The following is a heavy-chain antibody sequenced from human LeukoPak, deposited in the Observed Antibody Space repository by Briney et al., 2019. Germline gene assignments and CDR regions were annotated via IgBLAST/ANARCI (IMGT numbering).Heavy chain of an antibody. CDR3: ARARGGYDFDY. V-gene: IGHV3-7*03. J-gene: IGHJ4*02. D-gene: IGHD5-12*01. CDR1: RFTFSSYW. Sequence: GSLRLSCAASRFTFSSYWMSWVRQAPGKGLEWVANIKQDGSEKYYVDSVKGRFTISRDNAKNSLYLQLNSLRAEDTAVYYCARARGGYDFDYWGQGTLVTVSP. CDR2: IKQDGSEK.